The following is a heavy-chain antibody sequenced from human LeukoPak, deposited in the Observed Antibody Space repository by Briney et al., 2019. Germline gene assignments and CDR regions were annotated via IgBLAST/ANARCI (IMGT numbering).Heavy chain of an antibody. CDR2: INHSGST. V-gene: IGHV4-34*01. CDR3: ARGIGQLVSWFDP. J-gene: IGHJ5*02. Sequence: PSETLSLTRAVYGGSFSGYYWSWIRQPPGKGLEWIGEINHSGSTNYNPSLKSRVTISVDTSKNQFSLKLSSVTAADTAVYYCARGIGQLVSWFDPWGQGTLVTVSS. D-gene: IGHD6-6*01. CDR1: GGSFSGYY.